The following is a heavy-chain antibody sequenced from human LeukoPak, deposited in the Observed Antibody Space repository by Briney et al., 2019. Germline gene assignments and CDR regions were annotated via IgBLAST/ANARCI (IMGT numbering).Heavy chain of an antibody. CDR2: INRDGGLT. J-gene: IGHJ3*01. CDR1: GFAFSENW. D-gene: IGHD6-13*01. CDR3: AREEHRLAEAGTSAFDL. V-gene: IGHV3-74*01. Sequence: GGSLRLSCVASGFAFSENWMHWVRQAPGKGLAWVSHINRDGGLTNYADSVKGRFTISRDNARNTVHLQMSSLRVEDTAIYFCAREEHRLAEAGTSAFDLGGQGTLVTVSP.